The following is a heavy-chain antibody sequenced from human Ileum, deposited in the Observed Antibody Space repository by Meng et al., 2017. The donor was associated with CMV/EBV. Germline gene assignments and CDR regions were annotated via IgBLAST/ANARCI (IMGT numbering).Heavy chain of an antibody. CDR2: ISNSGGIT. V-gene: IGHV3-23*01. J-gene: IGHJ4*02. Sequence: GGSLRLSCAASGYTFSKYALSWVRQSPGKGLEWVSIISNSGGITNYADSVRGRFNISRDNSQNTVYMQMSSLRAEDTAVYYCATEGFDYWGQGSLVTVSS. CDR3: ATEGFDY. CDR1: GYTFSKYA.